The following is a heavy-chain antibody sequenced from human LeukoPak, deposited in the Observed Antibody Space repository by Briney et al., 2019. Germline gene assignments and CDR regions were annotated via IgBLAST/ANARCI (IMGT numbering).Heavy chain of an antibody. J-gene: IGHJ4*02. CDR1: GGSISSYY. V-gene: IGHV4-59*01. CDR3: ARKSWGRGSGYYVY. Sequence: LETLSLTCTVSGGSISSYYWSWIRQPPGKGLEWIGYIYYSGSTNYNPSLKSRVTISVDTSKNQFSLKLSSVTAADTAVYYCARKSWGRGSGYYVYWGQGTLVTVSS. CDR2: IYYSGST. D-gene: IGHD3-22*01.